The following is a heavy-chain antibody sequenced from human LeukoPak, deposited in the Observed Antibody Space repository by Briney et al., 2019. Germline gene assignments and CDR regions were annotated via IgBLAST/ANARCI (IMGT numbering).Heavy chain of an antibody. CDR3: ARGRQRLYYFDY. J-gene: IGHJ4*02. CDR1: GGSISGYY. CDR2: INHSGST. V-gene: IGHV4-34*01. Sequence: SETLSLTCTVSGGSISGYYWSWIRQPPGKGLEWIGEINHSGSTNYNPSLKSRVTISVDTSKNQFSLKLSSVTAADTAVYYCARGRQRLYYFDYWGQGTLVTVSS. D-gene: IGHD6-19*01.